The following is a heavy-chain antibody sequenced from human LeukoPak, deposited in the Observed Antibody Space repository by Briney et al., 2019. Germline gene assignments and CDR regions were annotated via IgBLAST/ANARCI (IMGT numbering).Heavy chain of an antibody. CDR1: GFTFTTYA. J-gene: IGHJ4*02. Sequence: PGGSLRLSCVASGFTFTTYAMIWVRQPPGKGLEWVSSISTSSSYIYYADSVKGRFTISRDNAKNSLYLQMNSLRAEDTAVYYCARDRTYGSGSYSFDYWGQGTLVTVSS. D-gene: IGHD3-10*01. CDR2: ISTSSSYI. CDR3: ARDRTYGSGSYSFDY. V-gene: IGHV3-21*01.